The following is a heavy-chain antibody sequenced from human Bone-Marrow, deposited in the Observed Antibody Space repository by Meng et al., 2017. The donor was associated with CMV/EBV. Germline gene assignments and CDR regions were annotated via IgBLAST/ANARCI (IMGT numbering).Heavy chain of an antibody. CDR3: ARDKGAAASLYYYYYGMDV. CDR1: GFTFSSYW. Sequence: GESLKISCAASGFTFSSYWMHWVRQAPGKGLEWVSYISSSGSTIYYADSVKGRFTISRDNAKNSLYLQMNSLRAEDTAVYYCARDKGAAASLYYYYYGMDVWGQGTTVTVSS. D-gene: IGHD2-2*01. CDR2: ISSSGSTI. V-gene: IGHV3-48*04. J-gene: IGHJ6*02.